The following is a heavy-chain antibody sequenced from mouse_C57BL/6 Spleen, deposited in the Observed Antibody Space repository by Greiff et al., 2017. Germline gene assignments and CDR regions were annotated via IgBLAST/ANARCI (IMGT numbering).Heavy chain of an antibody. D-gene: IGHD2-1*01. Sequence: QVQLQQSGAELMKPGASVKLSCKATGYTFTGYWIEWVKQRPGHGLEWIGEILPGSGSTNYNEKFKGKATFTADTSSNTAYMQLSSLTTEDSAIYYCARGAGYYGNSTGAMDYWGQGTSVTVSS. CDR3: ARGAGYYGNSTGAMDY. CDR2: ILPGSGST. CDR1: GYTFTGYW. J-gene: IGHJ4*01. V-gene: IGHV1-9*01.